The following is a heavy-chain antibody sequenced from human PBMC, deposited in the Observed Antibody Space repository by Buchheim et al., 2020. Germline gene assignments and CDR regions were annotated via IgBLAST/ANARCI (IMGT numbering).Heavy chain of an antibody. CDR1: GGSITSSKW. CDR2: SYPSGNT. D-gene: IGHD1-7*01. V-gene: IGHV4-4*02. Sequence: QVQLPESGPRLVKPSGTLSLTCSVSGGSITSSKWWRWFRQPPGKGLAWPGTSYPSGNTKYTPSLKSRFTIAVDKSKNRFSLELSSVTAADTAVYYCSRVDNGNYAGLDRWGKGT. CDR3: SRVDNGNYAGLDR. J-gene: IGHJ4*02.